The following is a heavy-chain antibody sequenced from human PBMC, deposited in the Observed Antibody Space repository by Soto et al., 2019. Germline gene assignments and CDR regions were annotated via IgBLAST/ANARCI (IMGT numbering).Heavy chain of an antibody. CDR2: IYYSGST. Sequence: SETLSLTCTVSGGSISSGGYYWSWIRQHPGKGLEWIGYIYYSGSTYYNPSLKSRVTISVDTSKNQFSLKLSSVTAADTAVYYCARGKRSGDFWSGYPDYFDFWGQGTLVPVSP. V-gene: IGHV4-31*03. J-gene: IGHJ4*02. D-gene: IGHD3-3*01. CDR1: GGSISSGGYY. CDR3: ARGKRSGDFWSGYPDYFDF.